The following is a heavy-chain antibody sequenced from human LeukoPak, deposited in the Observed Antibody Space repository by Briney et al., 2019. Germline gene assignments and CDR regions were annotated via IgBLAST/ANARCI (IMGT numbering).Heavy chain of an antibody. J-gene: IGHJ5*02. CDR2: ISGSGGST. D-gene: IGHD2-2*01. V-gene: IGHV3-23*01. CDR3: AKAIPPHGVVGGVWFDP. CDR1: GFTFSSYA. Sequence: GGSLRLSCAASGFTFSSYAMSWVRQAPGKGLEWVSAISGSGGSTYYADSVKGRFTISRDNSKNTLYLQMNSLRAEDTAVYYCAKAIPPHGVVGGVWFDPWGQGTLVTVSS.